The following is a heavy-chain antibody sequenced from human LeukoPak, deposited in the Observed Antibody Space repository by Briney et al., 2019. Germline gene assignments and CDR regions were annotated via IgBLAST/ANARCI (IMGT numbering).Heavy chain of an antibody. J-gene: IGHJ4*02. V-gene: IGHV3-30*18. CDR1: GFTFSSYG. CDR2: ISYDGSNK. D-gene: IGHD6-19*01. CDR3: AKEGIAVAGPGMEN. Sequence: GGSLRLSCAASGFTFSSYGMHWVRQAPGKGLEWVAVISYDGSNKYYVDSVKGRFTISGDNSKNTLYLQMNSLRAEDTAVYYCAKEGIAVAGPGMENWGQGTLVTVSS.